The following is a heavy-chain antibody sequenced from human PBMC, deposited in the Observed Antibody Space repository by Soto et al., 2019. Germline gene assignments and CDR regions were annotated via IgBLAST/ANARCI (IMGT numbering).Heavy chain of an antibody. CDR1: GYTFTSYD. Sequence: ASVKVSCKASGYTFTSYDINWVRQATGQGLEWMGWMNPNSGNTGYAQKFQGRVTMTRNTSISTAYMELSSLRSEDTAVYYCARGFSCSSTSCHGSIQEDYYYYGMDVWGQGTTVTVSS. V-gene: IGHV1-8*01. CDR3: ARGFSCSSTSCHGSIQEDYYYYGMDV. J-gene: IGHJ6*02. CDR2: MNPNSGNT. D-gene: IGHD2-2*01.